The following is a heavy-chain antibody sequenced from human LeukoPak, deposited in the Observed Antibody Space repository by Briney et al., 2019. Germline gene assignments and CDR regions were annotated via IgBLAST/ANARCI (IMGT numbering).Heavy chain of an antibody. CDR2: ISSNGGST. J-gene: IGHJ4*02. Sequence: GGSLRLSCSASGFTFSSYAMHWVRQAPGKGLEYVSAISSNGGSTYYADSVKGRFTISRDNSKNTLYLQMSNLRAEDTAVYYCVKDIGTAMFDYWGQGTLVTVSS. V-gene: IGHV3-64D*06. CDR3: VKDIGTAMFDY. CDR1: GFTFSSYA. D-gene: IGHD5-18*01.